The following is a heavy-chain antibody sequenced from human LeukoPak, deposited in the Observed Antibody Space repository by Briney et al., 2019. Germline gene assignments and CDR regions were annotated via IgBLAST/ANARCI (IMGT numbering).Heavy chain of an antibody. J-gene: IGHJ4*02. D-gene: IGHD2-2*01. CDR2: IYHSGST. CDR3: ARDRPDIVVVPAAQFDY. V-gene: IGHV4-38-2*02. Sequence: SETLSLTCTVSGYSISSGYYWGWIRQPPGKGLEWIGSIYHSGSTYYNPSLKSRVTISVDTSKNQFSLKLSSVTAADTAVYYCARDRPDIVVVPAAQFDYWGQGTLVTVSS. CDR1: GYSISSGYY.